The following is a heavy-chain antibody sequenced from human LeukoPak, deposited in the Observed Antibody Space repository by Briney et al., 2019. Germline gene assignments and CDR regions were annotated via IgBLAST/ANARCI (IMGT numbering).Heavy chain of an antibody. V-gene: IGHV1-18*01. CDR3: ARRITIVRGVIYYYYMDV. D-gene: IGHD3-10*01. CDR2: ISAYNGNT. Sequence: ASVKVSCKASGYTFTSYGISWVRQAPGQGLEWMGWISAYNGNTNYAQKLQGRVTMTTDTSKSTAYMELRSLRSDDTAVYYCARRITIVRGVIYYYYMDVWGKGTTVTVSS. CDR1: GYTFTSYG. J-gene: IGHJ6*03.